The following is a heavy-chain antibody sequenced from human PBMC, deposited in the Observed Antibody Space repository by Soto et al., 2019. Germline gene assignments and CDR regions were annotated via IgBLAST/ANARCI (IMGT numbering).Heavy chain of an antibody. D-gene: IGHD3-22*01. CDR1: GGSISSNNW. Sequence: QVQLQESGPGLVKPSGTLSLTCAVSGGSISSNNWWTWVRQPPGKGLEWIGEIHHSGSTNYNPSLESRVTIGVYKSKNHFSLNLNSVTAADTAVYYCGAYRSAYYQTDAFDIWGQGTMFTVCS. V-gene: IGHV4-4*02. J-gene: IGHJ3*02. CDR3: GAYRSAYYQTDAFDI. CDR2: IHHSGST.